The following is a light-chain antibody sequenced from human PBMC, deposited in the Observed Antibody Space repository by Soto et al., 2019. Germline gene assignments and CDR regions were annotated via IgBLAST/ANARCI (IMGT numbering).Light chain of an antibody. CDR2: RAS. J-gene: IGKJ1*01. CDR1: HYVYSN. V-gene: IGKV3-15*01. CDR3: QQYHNLWT. Sequence: EIVMTQSPATLSVSPGERATLSCTASHYVYSNVAWFQQRPDQAPRLLIYRASTRATGTPARFSGSGSGTEFTLTITSLQSEDFALYYCQQYHNLWTFGRGTEVEIK.